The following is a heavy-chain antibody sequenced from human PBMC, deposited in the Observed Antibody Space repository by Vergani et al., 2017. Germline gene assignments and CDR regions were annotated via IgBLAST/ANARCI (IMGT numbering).Heavy chain of an antibody. D-gene: IGHD3-9*01. J-gene: IGHJ4*02. Sequence: QVQLQESGPGLVRPSETPSLTCTVSGYSINSGFYWGWIRQPPGKGLEWIGTVYHSGASYYSPSLKGRVTLSVDTSKNQFSLKESFVTAADTAVYYCARHHNIDWYPHYFDFWGQGTLVPVSS. CDR3: ARHHNIDWYPHYFDF. CDR2: VYHSGAS. CDR1: GYSINSGFY. V-gene: IGHV4-38-2*02.